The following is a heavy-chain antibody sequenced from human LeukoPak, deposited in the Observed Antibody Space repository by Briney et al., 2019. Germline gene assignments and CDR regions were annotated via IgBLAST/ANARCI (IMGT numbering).Heavy chain of an antibody. CDR1: GGSISSYY. CDR3: ARLDSSGYYYFDY. CDR2: IYYSGST. V-gene: IGHV4-59*01. D-gene: IGHD3-22*01. J-gene: IGHJ4*02. Sequence: SETLSLTCTVSGGSISSYYWSWIRQPPGKGLEWIGYIYYSGSTNYNPSLKSRVTISVDTSKNQFSLKLSSVTAADTAVYYCARLDSSGYYYFDYWGQGTLVTVSS.